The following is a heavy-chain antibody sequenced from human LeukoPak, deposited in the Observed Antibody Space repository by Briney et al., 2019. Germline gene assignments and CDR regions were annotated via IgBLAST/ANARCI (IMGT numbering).Heavy chain of an antibody. CDR1: GYTFTSYY. CDR3: ARDVGYYDSSGRPFDP. CDR2: INPSGGST. J-gene: IGHJ5*02. Sequence: ASVKVSYKASGYTFTSYYMHWVRQAPGQGHEWMGIINPSGGSTSYAQKFQGRVTMTRDTSTSTVYMELSSLRSEDTAVYYCARDVGYYDSSGRPFDPWGQGTLVTVSS. V-gene: IGHV1-46*01. D-gene: IGHD3-22*01.